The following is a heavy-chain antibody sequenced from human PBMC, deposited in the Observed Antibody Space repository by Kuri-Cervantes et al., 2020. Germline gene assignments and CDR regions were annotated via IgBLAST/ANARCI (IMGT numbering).Heavy chain of an antibody. CDR3: ARAVMELEPLDY. Sequence: GESLKISCAASGFTFNQYYMSWVRQAPGKGLEWVAVISYDGSNKYYADSVKGRFTIFRDNSKNTLYLQMNSLRAEDTAVYYCARAVMELEPLDYWGQGTLVTVSS. CDR1: GFTFNQYY. J-gene: IGHJ4*02. V-gene: IGHV3-30-3*01. D-gene: IGHD1-14*01. CDR2: ISYDGSNK.